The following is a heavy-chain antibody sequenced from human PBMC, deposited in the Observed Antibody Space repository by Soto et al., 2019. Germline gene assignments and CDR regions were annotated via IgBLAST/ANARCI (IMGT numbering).Heavy chain of an antibody. CDR1: GGSISSYY. V-gene: IGHV4-59*01. J-gene: IGHJ6*03. CDR2: IYYSGST. Sequence: SETLSLTCTVSGGSISSYYWSWIRQPPGKGLEWIGYIYYSGSTNYNPSLKSRVTISVDTSKNQFSLKLSSVTAADTAVYYCARGHPGPNVPYYYYYMDVWGKGTTVTVSS. CDR3: ARGHPGPNVPYYYYYMDV. D-gene: IGHD6-6*01.